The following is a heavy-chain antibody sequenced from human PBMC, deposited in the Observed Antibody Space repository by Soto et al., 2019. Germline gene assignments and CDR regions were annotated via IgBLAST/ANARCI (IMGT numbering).Heavy chain of an antibody. Sequence: TLSLTCTVSGGSISSGDYYWSWIRQPPGKGLEWIGYIYYSGSTYYNPSLKSRVTISVDTSKNQFSLKLSSVTAADTAVYYCARDVTYYYDSSGYQRWFDPWGQGTLVTVSS. CDR3: ARDVTYYYDSSGYQRWFDP. CDR1: GGSISSGDYY. CDR2: IYYSGST. D-gene: IGHD3-22*01. J-gene: IGHJ5*02. V-gene: IGHV4-30-4*01.